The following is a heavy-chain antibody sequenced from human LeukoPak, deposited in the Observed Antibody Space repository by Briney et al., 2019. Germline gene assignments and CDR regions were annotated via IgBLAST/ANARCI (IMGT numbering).Heavy chain of an antibody. CDR1: GFTFSSYA. CDR2: ISYDGSNK. Sequence: GGSLRLPCAASGFTFSSYAMHWVRQAPGKGLEWVAVISYDGSNKHYADSVKGRFTISRDNSKNTLYLQMNSLRAEDTAVYYCARDPSRLRGYSNFDYWGQGTLVTVSS. D-gene: IGHD4-11*01. J-gene: IGHJ4*02. V-gene: IGHV3-30*04. CDR3: ARDPSRLRGYSNFDY.